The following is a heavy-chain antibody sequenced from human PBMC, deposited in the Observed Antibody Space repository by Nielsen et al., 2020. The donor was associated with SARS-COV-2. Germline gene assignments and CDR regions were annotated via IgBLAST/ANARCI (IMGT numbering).Heavy chain of an antibody. V-gene: IGHV1-18*01. Sequence: WVRQAPGQSLEWMGWITTHNGLTNYAHKLQGRVTMTTDTSTSTVYMELRSLRSDDTAVYYCARDRDPTGANIVLLVAANQGMDVWGQGTTVTVSS. CDR2: ITTHNGLT. CDR3: ARDRDPTGANIVLLVAANQGMDV. D-gene: IGHD2-15*01. J-gene: IGHJ6*02.